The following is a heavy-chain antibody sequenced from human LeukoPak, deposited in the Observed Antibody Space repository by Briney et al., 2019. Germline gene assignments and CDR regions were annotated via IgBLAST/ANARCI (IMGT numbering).Heavy chain of an antibody. V-gene: IGHV1-8*01. CDR2: MNPNSGNT. J-gene: IGHJ6*03. CDR1: GYTFTSYV. D-gene: IGHD6-6*01. Sequence: GASVKVSCKASGYTFTSYVINWVRQATGQGLEWMGWMNPNSGNTGYAQKFQGRVTMTRNTSISTAYMELSSLRSEDTAVYYCARLEQLAHYRYYYYMDVWGKGTTVTVS. CDR3: ARLEQLAHYRYYYYMDV.